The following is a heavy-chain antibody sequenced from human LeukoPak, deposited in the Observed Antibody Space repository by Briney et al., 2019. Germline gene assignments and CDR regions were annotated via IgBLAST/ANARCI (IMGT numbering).Heavy chain of an antibody. V-gene: IGHV3-30-3*01. CDR2: ISYDGSNE. CDR1: GFTFSRYA. J-gene: IGHJ4*02. CDR3: ARVGYYSSGPFSYFDY. Sequence: PGRSLRLSCAASGFTFSRYALHWVRQAPGRGLEGVAVISYDGSNEYYADSVKGRFTISRDSSENTLYLQMNSLRVEDTAVYYCARVGYYSSGPFSYFDYWGQGTLVTVSS. D-gene: IGHD3-10*01.